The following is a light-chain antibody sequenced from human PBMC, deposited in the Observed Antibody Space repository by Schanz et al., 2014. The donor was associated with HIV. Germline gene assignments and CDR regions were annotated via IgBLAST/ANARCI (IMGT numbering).Light chain of an antibody. J-gene: IGKJ4*01. CDR3: QQCSNSPLT. CDR2: GAS. Sequence: EIVLTQSPGTLSLSPGERATLSCRASQSVSSSYLAWYQQKPGQAPRLLIYGASSRATGIPARFSGSGSGTDFTLTISRLEPEDFAVYYCQQCSNSPLTFGGGTKVEIK. CDR1: QSVSSSY. V-gene: IGKV3-20*01.